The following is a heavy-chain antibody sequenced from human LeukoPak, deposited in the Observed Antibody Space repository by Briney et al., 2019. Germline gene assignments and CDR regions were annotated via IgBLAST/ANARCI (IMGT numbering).Heavy chain of an antibody. Sequence: GASVKVSCKASGYTFTSYGISWVRQAPGQGLEWMGWISAYSGNTNYAQKLQGRVTMTTDTSTSTAFMELRSLRSDDTAVYYCARDTAGGGGVAFDIWGQGTMVTVSS. CDR2: ISAYSGNT. V-gene: IGHV1-18*01. J-gene: IGHJ3*02. CDR1: GYTFTSYG. CDR3: ARDTAGGGGVAFDI. D-gene: IGHD3-16*01.